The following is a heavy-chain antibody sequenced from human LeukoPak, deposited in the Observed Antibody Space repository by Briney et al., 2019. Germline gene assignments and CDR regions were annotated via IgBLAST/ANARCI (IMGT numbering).Heavy chain of an antibody. V-gene: IGHV4-39*02. CDR2: IYYSGST. CDR3: ARERPVPAAPTTYNWFDP. CDR1: GGTISSTSYY. J-gene: IGHJ5*02. D-gene: IGHD2-2*01. Sequence: SETLSLTCTVSGGTISSTSYYWGWIRQPPGKGLEWIGSIYYSGSTYYNPSLKSRVTISVDTSKNQFSLKLSSVTTADTAVYYCARERPVPAAPTTYNWFDPWGQGTLVTVSS.